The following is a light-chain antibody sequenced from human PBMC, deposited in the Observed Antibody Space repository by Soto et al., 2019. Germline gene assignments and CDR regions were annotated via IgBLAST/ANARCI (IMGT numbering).Light chain of an antibody. V-gene: IGKV1-5*03. CDR3: QQYNSYSWT. CDR2: RAS. Sequence: DIQMTQSPSTLSASVGERVTITCRASQSISNWLAWYQQKPGKAPNPLIYRASSLESGVPSRFSGSGSGTEFTLTISSLQPDDFATYYCQQYNSYSWTFGQGTKVEIK. CDR1: QSISNW. J-gene: IGKJ1*01.